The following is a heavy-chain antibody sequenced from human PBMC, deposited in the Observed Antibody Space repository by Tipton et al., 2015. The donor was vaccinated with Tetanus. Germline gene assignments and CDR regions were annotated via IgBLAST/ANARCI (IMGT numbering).Heavy chain of an antibody. D-gene: IGHD6-13*01. CDR3: AKDQLGYSDRDALDV. V-gene: IGHV3-23*01. CDR2: VSGNGGET. J-gene: IGHJ3*01. Sequence: LSLTCAASGFTFSNVGMSWVRQSPGKGLEWVSGVSGNGGETYYADSVKGRFTISRDNSKDTVYLQINSLRVEDTAIYYCAKDQLGYSDRDALDVWGRGTMVTVSS. CDR1: GFTFSNVG.